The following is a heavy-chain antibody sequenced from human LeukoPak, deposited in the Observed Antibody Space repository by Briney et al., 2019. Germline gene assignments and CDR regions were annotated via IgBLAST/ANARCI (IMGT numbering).Heavy chain of an antibody. J-gene: IGHJ6*02. V-gene: IGHV3-21*01. CDR2: ISSSSSYI. D-gene: IGHD2-2*01. CDR1: GFTFSSYS. Sequence: GGSLRLSCAASGFTFSSYSMNWVRQAPGKGLEWASIISSSSSYIYYADSVKGRFTISRDNAKNSLYLQMNSLGAEDTAVYYCARDRWSCSSTSCSSYFYYGLDVWGQGTTVTVSS. CDR3: ARDRWSCSSTSCSSYFYYGLDV.